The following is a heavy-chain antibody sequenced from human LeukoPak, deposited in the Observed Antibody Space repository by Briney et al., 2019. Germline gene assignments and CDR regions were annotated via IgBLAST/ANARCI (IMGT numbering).Heavy chain of an antibody. D-gene: IGHD4-17*01. Sequence: PGGSLRLSCAASGFTLSSYAMHWVRQAPGKGLEWVAVISYVGSNKYYADSVKGRFTISRDNSKNTLYLQMNSLRAEDTAVYYCARAHGDPFDYWGQGTLVTVSS. J-gene: IGHJ4*02. CDR2: ISYVGSNK. CDR3: ARAHGDPFDY. CDR1: GFTLSSYA. V-gene: IGHV3-30*04.